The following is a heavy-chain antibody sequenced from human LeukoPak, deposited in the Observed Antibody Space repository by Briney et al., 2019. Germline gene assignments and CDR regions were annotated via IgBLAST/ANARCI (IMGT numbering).Heavy chain of an antibody. CDR1: GYTFTSYG. Sequence: ASVRVSCKASGYTFTSYGISWVRQAPGQGLEWVGWVSGFNGNTNYAQKFQGRVTMTTDTSASTVYMELRSLTSDDTAVYYCARTYGSGSYYNVDYWGQGTLVTVSS. J-gene: IGHJ4*02. D-gene: IGHD3-10*01. CDR3: ARTYGSGSYYNVDY. V-gene: IGHV1-18*04. CDR2: VSGFNGNT.